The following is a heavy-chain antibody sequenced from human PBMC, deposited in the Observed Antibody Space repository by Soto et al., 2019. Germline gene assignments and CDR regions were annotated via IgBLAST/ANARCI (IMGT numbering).Heavy chain of an antibody. V-gene: IGHV3-23*01. J-gene: IGHJ6*02. CDR2: ISGSGGST. D-gene: IGHD6-13*01. Sequence: GGSLRLSCAASGFTFSSYAMSWVRQAPGKGLEWVSAISGSGGSTYYADSVKGRFTISRDNSKNTLYLQMNSLRAEDTAVYYCEKDVKQQLVPSYYYYYYGMDVWGQGTTVTVSS. CDR1: GFTFSSYA. CDR3: EKDVKQQLVPSYYYYYYGMDV.